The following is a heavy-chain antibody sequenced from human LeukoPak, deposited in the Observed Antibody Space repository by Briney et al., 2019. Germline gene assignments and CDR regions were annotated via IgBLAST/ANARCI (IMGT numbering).Heavy chain of an antibody. CDR1: GFNFSSYA. Sequence: GTSLRLSCAASGFNFSSYAMHWVRQAPGKGLEWLSYISSTADTIYYADSVKGRFTISRDNANNSLYLQMNSLRAEDTAVYYCARGLPSSWYFFDYWGQGTLVVVSS. D-gene: IGHD6-13*01. CDR3: ARGLPSSWYFFDY. CDR2: ISSTADTI. V-gene: IGHV3-48*03. J-gene: IGHJ4*02.